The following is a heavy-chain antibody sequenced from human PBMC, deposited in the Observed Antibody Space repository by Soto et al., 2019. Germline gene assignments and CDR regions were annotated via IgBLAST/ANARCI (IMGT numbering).Heavy chain of an antibody. CDR3: ASDPEPCCYYVNYGMDV. D-gene: IGHD3-10*02. V-gene: IGHV1-69*12. Sequence: QVQLVQSGAEVKKPGSSVKVSCKASGGTFSSYAISWVRQAPGQGLEWMGGIIPIFGTANYAQKFQGRVTITADESTSTAYMELSSLRSEDTAVYYCASDPEPCCYYVNYGMDVWGQGTTVTVSS. CDR1: GGTFSSYA. J-gene: IGHJ6*02. CDR2: IIPIFGTA.